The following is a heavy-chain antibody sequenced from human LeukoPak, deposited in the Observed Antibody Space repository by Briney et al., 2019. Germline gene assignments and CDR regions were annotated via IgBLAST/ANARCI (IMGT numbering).Heavy chain of an antibody. CDR1: GFTVSRHY. D-gene: IGHD2-2*01. J-gene: IGHJ2*01. CDR3: ARGRCSSSSCLYWYFDL. Sequence: GGSLRLSCAASGFTVSRHYMSWVRQAPGKGLEWVSIIYSPGGTYYADSVKGRFTISRDNSKNTIYLQMNSLRAEDTAVYYCARGRCSSSSCLYWYFDLWGRGTLVTVSS. CDR2: IYSPGGT. V-gene: IGHV3-53*01.